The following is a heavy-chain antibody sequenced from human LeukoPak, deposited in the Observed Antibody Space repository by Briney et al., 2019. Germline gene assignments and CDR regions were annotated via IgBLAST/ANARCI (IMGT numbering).Heavy chain of an antibody. V-gene: IGHV4-59*01. J-gene: IGHJ5*02. CDR3: ARGVLVRGWFDP. CDR2: IYYSGST. D-gene: IGHD6-13*01. Sequence: SETLSLTCNVSGGSISSYYWSWIRQPPGKGLEWIGYIYYSGSTNYNPSLKSRVTISVDTSKNQFSLKLSSVTAADTAVYYCARGVLVRGWFDPWGQGTLVTVSS. CDR1: GGSISSYY.